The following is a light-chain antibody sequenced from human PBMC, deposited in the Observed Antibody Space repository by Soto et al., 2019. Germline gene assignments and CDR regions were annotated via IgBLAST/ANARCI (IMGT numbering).Light chain of an antibody. Sequence: QSALTQPASVSGSPGQSITLCCTGTTXDVGGFDYVSWYQQHPGKAPKLMIFDVSNRPSGVSDRFSGSKSGNTASLTISGLQAEDEADYSCSSYTTTGTQVFGTGTKVTVL. J-gene: IGLJ1*01. CDR3: SSYTTTGTQV. V-gene: IGLV2-14*03. CDR1: TXDVGGFDY. CDR2: DVS.